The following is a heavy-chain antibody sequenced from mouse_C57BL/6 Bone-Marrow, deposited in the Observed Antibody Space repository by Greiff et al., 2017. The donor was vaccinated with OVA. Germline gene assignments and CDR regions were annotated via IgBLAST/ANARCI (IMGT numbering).Heavy chain of an antibody. J-gene: IGHJ4*01. CDR2: IHPNSGST. Sequence: QVHVKQSGAELVKPGASVKLSCKASGYTFTSYWMHWVKQRPGQGLEWIGMIHPNSGSTNYNEKFKSKATLTVDKSSSTAYMQLSSLTSEDSAVYYCARGYYGSNYWGQGTSVTVSS. V-gene: IGHV1-64*01. CDR3: ARGYYGSNY. D-gene: IGHD1-1*01. CDR1: GYTFTSYW.